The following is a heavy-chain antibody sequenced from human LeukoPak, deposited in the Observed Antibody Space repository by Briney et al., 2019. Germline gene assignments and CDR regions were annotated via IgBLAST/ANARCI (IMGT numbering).Heavy chain of an antibody. V-gene: IGHV1-8*01. D-gene: IGHD6-13*01. CDR3: ARPQSPGIAAAGPTYDAFDI. Sequence: ASVKVSCKASGYTFTSYDINWVRQATGQGLEWMGWMNPNSGNTGYAQKFQGRVTITRDTSASTAYMELSSLRSEDTAVYYCARPQSPGIAAAGPTYDAFDIWGQGTMVTVSS. J-gene: IGHJ3*02. CDR2: MNPNSGNT. CDR1: GYTFTSYD.